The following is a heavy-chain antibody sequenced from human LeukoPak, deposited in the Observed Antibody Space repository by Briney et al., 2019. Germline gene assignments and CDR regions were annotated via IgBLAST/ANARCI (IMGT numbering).Heavy chain of an antibody. Sequence: PGRSLRLSCAASGFTFSSYAMHWVRQAPGKGLGWVAVISYDGSNKYYADSVKGRFTISRDNSKNTLYLQMNSLRAEDTAVYYCASTGSYFGPWFDPWGQGTLVTVSS. CDR2: ISYDGSNK. CDR1: GFTFSSYA. CDR3: ASTGSYFGPWFDP. D-gene: IGHD1-26*01. V-gene: IGHV3-30*04. J-gene: IGHJ5*02.